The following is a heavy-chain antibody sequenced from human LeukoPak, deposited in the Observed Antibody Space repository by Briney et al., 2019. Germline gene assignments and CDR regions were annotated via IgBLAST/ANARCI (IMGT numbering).Heavy chain of an antibody. J-gene: IGHJ4*02. V-gene: IGHV3-23*01. D-gene: IGHD1-26*01. CDR1: GFTFSTYA. CDR3: AKDRSIGTYYTFDS. CDR2: ISGSDDGT. Sequence: GGSLRLSCAASGFTFSTYAMSWVRQIPGKGLEWVSAISGSDDGTYYADSDKGRFTISRDNSKNTLYLQMSSLTAKDTAVYYCAKDRSIGTYYTFDSWGQGTLVTVSS.